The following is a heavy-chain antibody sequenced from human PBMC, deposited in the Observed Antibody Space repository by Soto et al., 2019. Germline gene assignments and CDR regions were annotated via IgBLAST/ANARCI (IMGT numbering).Heavy chain of an antibody. CDR1: GFTFSDYY. CDR3: ARDENYYDSSGYQTT. V-gene: IGHV3-11*01. Sequence: GGSRRRSCAASGFTFSDYYMSGIRQAPGKGLEWVSYISSSGSTIYYADSVKGRFTISRDNAKNSLYLQMNSLRAEDTAVYYCARDENYYDSSGYQTTWGQGTLVTVSS. J-gene: IGHJ5*02. CDR2: ISSSGSTI. D-gene: IGHD3-22*01.